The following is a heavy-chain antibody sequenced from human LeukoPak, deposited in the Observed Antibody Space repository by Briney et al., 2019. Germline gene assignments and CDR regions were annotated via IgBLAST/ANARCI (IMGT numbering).Heavy chain of an antibody. CDR3: ARIIVDRSGYSHFDY. V-gene: IGHV2-70*11. J-gene: IGHJ4*02. CDR2: IDWDDDK. CDR1: GFSLTTSGMC. D-gene: IGHD3-22*01. Sequence: SGPALVKPTQTLTLTCTFSGFSLTTSGMCVSWIRQPPGKALEWLARIDWDDDKHYYTSLKTRLTISKDTSKNQVVLTMTNMDPVDTATYYCARIIVDRSGYSHFDYWGQGTLVTVSS.